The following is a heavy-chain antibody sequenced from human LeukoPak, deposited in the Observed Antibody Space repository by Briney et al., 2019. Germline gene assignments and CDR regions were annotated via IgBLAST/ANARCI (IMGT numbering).Heavy chain of an antibody. CDR1: GYTFTSYY. CDR3: ARGARTYYYDSSGYYFPFDY. Sequence: ASVKVSCKASGYTFTSYYMHWVRQAPGQGLEWMGIINPSGGSTSYAQKFQGRVTMTRDTSTSTVYMELSSLRSEDTAVYYCARGARTYYYDSSGYYFPFDYWGQGTLVTVSS. J-gene: IGHJ4*02. CDR2: INPSGGST. D-gene: IGHD3-22*01. V-gene: IGHV1-46*01.